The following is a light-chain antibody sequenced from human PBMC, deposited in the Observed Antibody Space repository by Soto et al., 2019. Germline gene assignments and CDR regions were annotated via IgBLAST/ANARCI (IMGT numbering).Light chain of an antibody. CDR1: QSISSY. Sequence: DIQMTQYPSSLSASVGDRVTITCRASQSISSYLNWSQQKPGKAPKLLIYAASSLQSGVPSRFSGSGSGTDFTLTISSLQPEEFATYYCQQSYSTLTWTFGQGTKVEIK. CDR3: QQSYSTLTWT. J-gene: IGKJ1*01. CDR2: AAS. V-gene: IGKV1-39*01.